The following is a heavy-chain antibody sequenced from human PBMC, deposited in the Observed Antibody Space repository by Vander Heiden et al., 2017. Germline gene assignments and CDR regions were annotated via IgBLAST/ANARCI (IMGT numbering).Heavy chain of an antibody. CDR3: AISYYYDSRVFDL. V-gene: IGHV4-39*01. CDR2: IYYRGST. J-gene: IGHJ2*01. D-gene: IGHD3-22*01. CDR1: GGSISSSNSY. Sequence: QLQLQESGPGLVKPSETLSLTCTVSGGSISSSNSYWGWIRQPPGKGLEWIGSIYYRGSTYYNPSLKSRVTISVDTSKNQFSLKLSSVTAADTAVYYCAISYYYDSRVFDLWGRGTLVTVSS.